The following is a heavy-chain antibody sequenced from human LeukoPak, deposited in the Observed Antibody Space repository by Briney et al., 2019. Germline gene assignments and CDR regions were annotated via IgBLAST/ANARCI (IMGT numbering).Heavy chain of an antibody. J-gene: IGHJ4*02. Sequence: GGSLGLSCAASGFTFSSYAMSWVRQAPGKGLEWVADIKHDGTEKYCVDSVKGRFTISRDNAKNSLYLQMNSLRAEDTAVYYCVRSAKTFDYWGQGTLVTVSS. CDR1: GFTFSSYA. V-gene: IGHV3-7*01. CDR3: VRSAKTFDY. CDR2: IKHDGTEK.